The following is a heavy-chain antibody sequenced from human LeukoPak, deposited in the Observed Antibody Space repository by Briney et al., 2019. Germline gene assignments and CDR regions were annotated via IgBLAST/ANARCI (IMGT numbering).Heavy chain of an antibody. CDR2: ISGSGGST. J-gene: IGHJ5*02. D-gene: IGHD3-3*01. Sequence: GGSLRLSCAASGFTFISYTLNWVRQAPGKGLEWVSAISGSGGSTYYADSVKGRFTISRDNSKNTLYLQMNSLRAEDTAVYYCARGITIFGVAGDWFDPWGQGTLVTVSS. CDR3: ARGITIFGVAGDWFDP. CDR1: GFTFISYT. V-gene: IGHV3-23*01.